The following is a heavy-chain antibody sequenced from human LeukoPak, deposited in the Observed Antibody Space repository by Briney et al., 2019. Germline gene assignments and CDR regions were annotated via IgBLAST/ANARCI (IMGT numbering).Heavy chain of an antibody. V-gene: IGHV3-66*01. D-gene: IGHD3-22*01. CDR2: IYSGGST. Sequence: PGGSLRLSCAASGFTFSSYSMHWVRQAPGKGLEWVSVIYSGGSTYYADSVKGRFTISRDNSKNTLYLQMYSLRAEDTAVYYCARDRDGVITTDWGQGTLVTVSS. CDR3: ARDRDGVITTD. CDR1: GFTFSSYS. J-gene: IGHJ4*02.